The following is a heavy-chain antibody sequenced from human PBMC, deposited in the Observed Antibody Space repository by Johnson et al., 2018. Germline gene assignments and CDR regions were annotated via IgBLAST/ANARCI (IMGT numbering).Heavy chain of an antibody. V-gene: IGHV3-23*04. D-gene: IGHD2-15*01. Sequence: VQLVQSGGGLVQPGGSXRLSCAASGFTFSNFAMSWVRQTPGKGLEFVSAITATGIGTYYVDSVQGRFTISRDNAKNTLYLQVNSLRAEDTAVYYCVREPALSMSDAFDIWGQGTVVTVSS. CDR3: VREPALSMSDAFDI. J-gene: IGHJ3*02. CDR1: GFTFSNFA. CDR2: ITATGIGT.